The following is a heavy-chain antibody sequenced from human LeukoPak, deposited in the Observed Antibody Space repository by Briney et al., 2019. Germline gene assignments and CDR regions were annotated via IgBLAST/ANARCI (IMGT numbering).Heavy chain of an antibody. CDR3: ARRRQLAIDY. Sequence: SETLSLTCTVSGGSISSSGHYWDWIRQPAGKGLGWIGSISYSGSTYYNPSLKSRVTISRDTSENQFSLKLSSVTAADTAVYYCARRRQLAIDYWGQETLVTVAS. J-gene: IGHJ4*02. CDR2: ISYSGST. CDR1: GGSISSSGHY. D-gene: IGHD6-6*01. V-gene: IGHV4-39*01.